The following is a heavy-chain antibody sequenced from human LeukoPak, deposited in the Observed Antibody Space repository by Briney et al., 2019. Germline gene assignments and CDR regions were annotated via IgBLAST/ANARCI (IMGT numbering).Heavy chain of an antibody. Sequence: PGGSLRLSCAASGFTFSSYSMNWVRQAPGKGLEWVSSISSSSSYIYYADSVKGRFTISRDNAKNSLYLQMNSLRAEDTAVYYCGRNMVGYSYPIGVAFDIWGQGTMVTVSS. CDR2: ISSSSSYI. D-gene: IGHD5-18*01. CDR1: GFTFSSYS. J-gene: IGHJ3*02. CDR3: GRNMVGYSYPIGVAFDI. V-gene: IGHV3-21*01.